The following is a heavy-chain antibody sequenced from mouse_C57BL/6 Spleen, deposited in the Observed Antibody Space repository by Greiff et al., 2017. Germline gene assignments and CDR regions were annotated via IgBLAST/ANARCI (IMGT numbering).Heavy chain of an antibody. Sequence: VQLQQPGAELVKPGASVKLSCKASGYTFTSYWMHWVKQRPGRGLEWLGRIDPNRGGTKYNEKIKSKATLTVDKPSSTAYMQISSLTSEGAAVYYGARPTAQAYYAMDDWGQGTSVTVSS. D-gene: IGHD3-2*02. CDR2: IDPNRGGT. CDR3: ARPTAQAYYAMDD. J-gene: IGHJ4*01. V-gene: IGHV1-72*01. CDR1: GYTFTSYW.